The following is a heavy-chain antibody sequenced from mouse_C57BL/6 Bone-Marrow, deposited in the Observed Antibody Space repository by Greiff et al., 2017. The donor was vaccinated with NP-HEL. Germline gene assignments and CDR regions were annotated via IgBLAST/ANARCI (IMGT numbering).Heavy chain of an antibody. V-gene: IGHV5-9-1*02. D-gene: IGHD1-1*01. CDR2: ISSGGDYI. CDR3: TRKRCLYYYGSSYDWYFDV. J-gene: IGHJ1*03. CDR1: GFTFSSYA. Sequence: EVQGVESGEGLVKPGGSLKLSCAASGFTFSSYAMSWVRQTPEKRLEWVAYISSGGDYIYYADTVKGRFTISRDNARNTLYLQMSSVKSEDTAMYYCTRKRCLYYYGSSYDWYFDVWGTGTTVTVSS.